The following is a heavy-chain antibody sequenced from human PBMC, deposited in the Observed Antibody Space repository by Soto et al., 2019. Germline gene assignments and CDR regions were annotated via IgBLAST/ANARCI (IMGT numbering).Heavy chain of an antibody. CDR3: VRENWRFEP. J-gene: IGHJ5*02. V-gene: IGHV3-74*01. CDR2: ISSDGTSS. CDR1: GVTFSDYW. Sequence: EVQLVESGGGLVQPGGSLRLSCAASGVTFSDYWMHWVRQAPGEGPVWVSRISSDGTSSSYADSVKGRFTISRDNAKNTLFLEMNSLRAEDTAVYFCVRENWRFEPWGQGTLVTVSS. D-gene: IGHD1-1*01.